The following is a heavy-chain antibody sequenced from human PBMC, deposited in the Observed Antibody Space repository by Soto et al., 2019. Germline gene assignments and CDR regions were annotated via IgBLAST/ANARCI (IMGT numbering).Heavy chain of an antibody. D-gene: IGHD2-2*01. V-gene: IGHV4-31*03. CDR3: ARGRGDIVVVPAATIAGWFDP. CDR2: IYYSGST. CDR1: GGSISSGGYY. Sequence: TLSLTCTVSGGSISSGGYYWSWIRQHPGKGLEWIGYIYYSGSTYYNPSLKSRVTISVDTSKNQFSLKLSSVTAADTAVYYCARGRGDIVVVPAATIAGWFDPWGQGTLVTVSS. J-gene: IGHJ5*02.